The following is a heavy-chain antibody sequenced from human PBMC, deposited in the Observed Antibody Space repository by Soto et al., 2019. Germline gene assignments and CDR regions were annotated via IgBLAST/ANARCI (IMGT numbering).Heavy chain of an antibody. V-gene: IGHV3-30*18. CDR1: GFTFSSYG. J-gene: IGHJ4*02. Sequence: QVQLVESGGGVVQPGRSLRLSCAASGFTFSSYGMHWVRQAPGKGLEWVAVISYDGSNKYYADSVKGRFTISRDNSKNTLYLKMNSLRAEDTVGYYFAKDKAKYDLRGYEEGSFDYWGQGTLVTVS. CDR3: AKDKAKYDLRGYEEGSFDY. CDR2: ISYDGSNK. D-gene: IGHD5-12*01.